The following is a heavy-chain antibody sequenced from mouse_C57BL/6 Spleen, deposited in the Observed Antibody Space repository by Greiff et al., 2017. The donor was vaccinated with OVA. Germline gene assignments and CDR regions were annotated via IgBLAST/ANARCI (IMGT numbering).Heavy chain of an antibody. J-gene: IGHJ3*01. V-gene: IGHV1-20*01. CDR1: GYSFTGYF. Sequence: VHVKQSGPELVKPGDSVKISCKASGYSFTGYFMNWVMQSHGKSLEWIGRINPYNGDTFYNQKFKGKATLTVDKSSSTAHMELRSLTSEDSAVYYCARGYYGNYVWFAYWGQGTLVTVSA. CDR3: ARGYYGNYVWFAY. CDR2: INPYNGDT. D-gene: IGHD2-1*01.